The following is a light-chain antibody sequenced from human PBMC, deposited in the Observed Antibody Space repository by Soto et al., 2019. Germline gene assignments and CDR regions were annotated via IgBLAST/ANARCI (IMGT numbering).Light chain of an antibody. CDR2: CAS. CDR3: QQYNNWPPCT. CDR1: QSVRSN. V-gene: IGKV3-15*01. J-gene: IGKJ4*01. Sequence: EIVMTQSPATLSVSPGERATLSCRASQSVRSNLAWYQQKPGQAPRLLIYCASTRATGFPARFSGSGSGTEFTLTIRSMQSEDFAVYYCQQYNNWPPCTFGGGTKVEIK.